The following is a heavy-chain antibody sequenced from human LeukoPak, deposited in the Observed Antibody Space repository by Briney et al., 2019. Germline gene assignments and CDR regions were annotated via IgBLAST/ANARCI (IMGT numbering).Heavy chain of an antibody. J-gene: IGHJ4*02. D-gene: IGHD2-21*01. Sequence: PGRSLRLSCAASGFTFSSYAMHWVRQAPGKGLEWVAVISYDGSNKYYADSVKGRFTISRDNSKNTLYLQMNSLRAEDTAVYYCARNPAGGGASGLFDYWGQGTLVTVSS. CDR1: GFTFSSYA. CDR3: ARNPAGGGASGLFDY. CDR2: ISYDGSNK. V-gene: IGHV3-30*01.